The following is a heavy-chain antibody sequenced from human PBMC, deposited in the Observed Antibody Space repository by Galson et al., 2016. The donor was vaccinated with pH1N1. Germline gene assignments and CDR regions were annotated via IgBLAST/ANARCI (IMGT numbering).Heavy chain of an antibody. J-gene: IGHJ6*02. Sequence: SLRLSCAASGFTFSSYWMTWVRQAPGKGLEWVANINQDGSVKYYVDSVKGRFTISRDNAKNSLYLQMNSLRAEDTAVYYCATAPTGPGWFGVDVWGQGTTVIVS. CDR3: ATAPTGPGWFGVDV. CDR2: INQDGSVK. V-gene: IGHV3-7*02. CDR1: GFTFSSYW. D-gene: IGHD2-15*01.